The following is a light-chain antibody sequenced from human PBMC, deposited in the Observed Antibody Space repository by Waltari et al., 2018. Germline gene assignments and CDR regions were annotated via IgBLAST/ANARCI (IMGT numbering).Light chain of an antibody. CDR2: DAT. J-gene: IGKJ4*01. V-gene: IGKV1-33*01. CDR3: QQCNSYLLT. Sequence: DIQMTQSPSSLSASVGDRVTITCQASQAISNHLNWYQHKPGKAPELLIFDATNLETGVPSRFRGSGSGTDFTLTIPSLQPEDFATYYCQQCNSYLLTFGGGTKVEIK. CDR1: QAISNH.